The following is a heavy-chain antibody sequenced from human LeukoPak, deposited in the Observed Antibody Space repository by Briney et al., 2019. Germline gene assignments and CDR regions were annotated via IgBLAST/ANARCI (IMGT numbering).Heavy chain of an antibody. V-gene: IGHV4-59*12. CDR3: ARERYDFWSFDF. J-gene: IGHJ4*02. CDR2: VYYSGSETT. Sequence: SETLSLTCSVASGSIRSYYWSWVRQSPGKGLEWIGYVYYSGSETTSYNPALKSRVTISVDTSKRQFSLRMNSVTAEATAMYFCARERYDFWSFDFWGQGALVTVS. CDR1: SGSIRSYY. D-gene: IGHD3-3*01.